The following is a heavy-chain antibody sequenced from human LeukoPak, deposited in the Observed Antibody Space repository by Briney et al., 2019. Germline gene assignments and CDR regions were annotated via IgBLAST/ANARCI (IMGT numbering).Heavy chain of an antibody. J-gene: IGHJ4*02. CDR2: ISSSSDYI. CDR1: GFTFSSYS. Sequence: GGSLRLSCAASGFTFSSYSMTWVRQAPGKGLEWVSSISSSSDYIYYADSVKGRFTISRDNAKNSLYLQMNSLRAEDTAVYYCARTSSLTPTPSFDYWGQGTLVTVSS. D-gene: IGHD2-15*01. CDR3: ARTSSLTPTPSFDY. V-gene: IGHV3-21*01.